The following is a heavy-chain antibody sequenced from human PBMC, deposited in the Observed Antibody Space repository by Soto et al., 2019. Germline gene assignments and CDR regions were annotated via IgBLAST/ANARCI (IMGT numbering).Heavy chain of an antibody. CDR2: TYYRSKWYY. CDR1: GDSVSSNSAG. CDR3: ARGEQYSGRIFDY. D-gene: IGHD1-26*01. V-gene: IGHV6-1*01. Sequence: SQTLSLPCAITGDSVSSNSAGWSWVRQSPSRGLEWLGRTYYRSKWYYEYAVSVRGRITINPDTSKNQYSLQLNSVTPEDTAVYFCARGEQYSGRIFDYWGQGTLVPVSS. J-gene: IGHJ4*01.